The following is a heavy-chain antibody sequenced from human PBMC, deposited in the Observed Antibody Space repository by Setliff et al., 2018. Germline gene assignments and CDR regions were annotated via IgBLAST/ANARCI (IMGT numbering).Heavy chain of an antibody. CDR3: ARHRRDSSGNYFVGLYYFDY. CDR1: GDSITSGSYY. CDR2: IYTRGST. D-gene: IGHD3-22*01. Sequence: SETLSLTCTVSGDSITSGSYYWSWIRQPAGKGLEWIGQIYTRGSTNENPSLKSRVTISLDTSKSQFSLRLSSLTAADTAVYYCARHRRDSSGNYFVGLYYFDYWGQGTPVTVSS. J-gene: IGHJ4*02. V-gene: IGHV4-61*09.